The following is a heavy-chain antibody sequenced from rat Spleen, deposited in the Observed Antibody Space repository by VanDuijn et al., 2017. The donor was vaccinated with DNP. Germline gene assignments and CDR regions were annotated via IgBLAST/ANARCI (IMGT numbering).Heavy chain of an antibody. V-gene: IGHV5-25*01. Sequence: EVQLVESDGGLVQPGRSLKLSCAASGFTFSKDYMAWVRQAPTKGLELVAYISTGGGTTYYRDSVKSRFTVSRDNAQSTLYLQMGSLRSEDTATYYCARHRTISPFYYAMNAWGQGASVTVSS. CDR2: ISTGGGTT. J-gene: IGHJ4*01. CDR1: GFTFSKDY. CDR3: ARHRTISPFYYAMNA.